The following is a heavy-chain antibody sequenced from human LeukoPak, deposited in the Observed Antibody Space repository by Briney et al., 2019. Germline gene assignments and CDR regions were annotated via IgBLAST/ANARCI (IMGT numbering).Heavy chain of an antibody. J-gene: IGHJ4*02. CDR2: ISSSSSTI. V-gene: IGHV3-48*04. D-gene: IGHD5-12*01. CDR1: GFTFSSYS. Sequence: GGSLRLSCAASGFTFSSYSMNWVRQAPGKGLEWVSSISSSSSTIYYADSVKGRFTISRDNAKNSLYLQMNSLRAEDTAVYYCARSARGYSGYDSGYWGQGTLVTVSS. CDR3: ARSARGYSGYDSGY.